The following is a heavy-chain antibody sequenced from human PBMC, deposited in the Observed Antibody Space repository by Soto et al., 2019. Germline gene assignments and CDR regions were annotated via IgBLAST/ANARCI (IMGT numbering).Heavy chain of an antibody. Sequence: PSETLSLTCTVSGGSVSSGSYYWSWIRQPPGKGLEWIGYIYYSGSTNYNPSLKSRVTISVDTSKNQFSLKLSSVTAADTAVYYCARRDAVAGIDWGQETLVTVSS. D-gene: IGHD6-19*01. V-gene: IGHV4-61*01. CDR3: ARRDAVAGID. J-gene: IGHJ4*02. CDR2: IYYSGST. CDR1: GGSVSSGSYY.